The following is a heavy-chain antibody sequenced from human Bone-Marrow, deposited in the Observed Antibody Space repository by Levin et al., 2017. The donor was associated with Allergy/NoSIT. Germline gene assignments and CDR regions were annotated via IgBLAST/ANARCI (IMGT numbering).Heavy chain of an antibody. J-gene: IGHJ6*02. CDR2: IATVGTTI. CDR1: GFTVSSYG. V-gene: IGHV3-74*01. Sequence: AGGSLRLSCAASGFTVSSYGMHWGRQAPGKGLVWVSFIATVGTTINYADSVKGRFTISRDNAKNTLYLQMNSLRVDDTAVYYCARGVHYGMDVWGQGTTVTVSS. CDR3: ARGVHYGMDV.